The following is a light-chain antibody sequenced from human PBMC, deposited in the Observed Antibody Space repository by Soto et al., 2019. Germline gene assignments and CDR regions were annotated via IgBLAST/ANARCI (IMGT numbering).Light chain of an antibody. CDR2: EVT. J-gene: IGLJ3*02. CDR1: SSDVGSYHY. V-gene: IGLV2-23*02. CDR3: CSYAGSSTLV. Sequence: QSALTQPASVSGSPGQSITISCTGTSSDVGSYHYVSWYQQFPGEAPKLMIYEVTKRPSGISNRFSGSKSGNTASLTISELQAEDEADYYCCSYAGSSTLVFGGGTKLTVL.